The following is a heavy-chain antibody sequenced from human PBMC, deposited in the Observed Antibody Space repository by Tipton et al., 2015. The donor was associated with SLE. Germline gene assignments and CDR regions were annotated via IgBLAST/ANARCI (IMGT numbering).Heavy chain of an antibody. CDR2: IYPGDSDT. J-gene: IGHJ4*02. D-gene: IGHD6-13*01. V-gene: IGHV5-51*03. Sequence: QLVQSGAQVKKPGESLKISCKGSGYSFTSYWIGWVRQMPGKGLEWMGIIYPGDSDTRYSPSFQGQVTISADKSISTAYLQWSSLKASDTAMYYCARLGDGQDSSSWSNKGPFDYWGQGTLVTVSS. CDR3: ARLGDGQDSSSWSNKGPFDY. CDR1: GYSFTSYW.